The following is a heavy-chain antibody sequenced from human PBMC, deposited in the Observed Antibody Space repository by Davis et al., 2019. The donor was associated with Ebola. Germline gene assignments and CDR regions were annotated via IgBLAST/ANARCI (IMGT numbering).Heavy chain of an antibody. J-gene: IGHJ4*02. D-gene: IGHD5-12*01. V-gene: IGHV3-53*01. CDR2: MYRDGRT. CDR1: GFIVSDKY. Sequence: GGSLRLSCAASGFIVSDKYMSWVRQAPGKGPEWVSVMYRDGRTYYADSVKGRFTISRDNAKNSVYLQLNSLTDEDPAVYYCAREGYTGYVRISGSYYADYWGQGTLVTVSS. CDR3: AREGYTGYVRISGSYYADY.